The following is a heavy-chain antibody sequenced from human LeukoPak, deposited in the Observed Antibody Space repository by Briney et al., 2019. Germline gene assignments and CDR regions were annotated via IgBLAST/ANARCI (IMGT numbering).Heavy chain of an antibody. Sequence: TSETLSLTCTVSGGSISTYYWSWIRQPPGKGLEWIGYVSHSGSTNYNPSFKSRVTISVDTSTNQFSLKLSSVTAADTAFYYCARVDQGDNGYDQAFDYWGQGTLVTVSS. D-gene: IGHD5-12*01. V-gene: IGHV4-59*01. CDR3: ARVDQGDNGYDQAFDY. CDR2: VSHSGST. J-gene: IGHJ4*02. CDR1: GGSISTYY.